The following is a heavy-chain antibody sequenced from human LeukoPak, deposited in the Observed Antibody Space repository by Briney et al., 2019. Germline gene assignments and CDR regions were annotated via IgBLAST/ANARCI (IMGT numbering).Heavy chain of an antibody. J-gene: IGHJ3*01. Sequence: PGESLRLSCAASGFTVSSNCMSWVRQAPGKGQEWVSVIHSSGGGGSTYYADSVKGRFTISRDNSKNTLYLQMNSLTSGDTAVYFCARGVYIGFDVWGQGTVVTVSS. CDR3: ARGVYIGFDV. CDR2: IHSSGGGGST. D-gene: IGHD5-12*01. CDR1: GFTVSSNC. V-gene: IGHV3-66*01.